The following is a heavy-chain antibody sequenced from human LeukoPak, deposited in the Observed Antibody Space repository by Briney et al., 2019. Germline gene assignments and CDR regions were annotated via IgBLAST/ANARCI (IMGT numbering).Heavy chain of an antibody. CDR1: GYIFGNHA. J-gene: IGHJ4*02. CDR3: AKEHGYSYAFDY. V-gene: IGHV3-30-3*01. CDR2: ISYDGSKK. D-gene: IGHD5-18*01. Sequence: QPGGSLRLSCAASGYIFGNHALDWVRQSPGKGLEWVAVISYDGSKKYYADSVKGRFTISRDNAKNSLYLQMNSLRAEDTAVYYCAKEHGYSYAFDYWGQGTLVTVSS.